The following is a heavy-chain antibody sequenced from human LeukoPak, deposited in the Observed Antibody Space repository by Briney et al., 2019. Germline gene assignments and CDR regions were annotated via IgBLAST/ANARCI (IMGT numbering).Heavy chain of an antibody. CDR2: IIPIFGTA. CDR3: ARARDIVVVPAAIWFDP. D-gene: IGHD2-2*01. Sequence: SVKVSCKASGGTFSSYAISWVRQAPGQGLEWMGGIIPIFGTANYAQKFQGRVTITADESTSTAYMELSSLRSEDTAVYYCARARDIVVVPAAIWFDPWGQGTLVTVSS. J-gene: IGHJ5*02. V-gene: IGHV1-69*13. CDR1: GGTFSSYA.